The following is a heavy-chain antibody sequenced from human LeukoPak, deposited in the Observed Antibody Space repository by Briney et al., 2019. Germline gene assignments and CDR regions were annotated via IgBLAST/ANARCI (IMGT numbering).Heavy chain of an antibody. Sequence: SETLSLTCTVSGGSISTYYWSWIRQSPGKGLEWIGYIDDRGTTNYNPSLRSRLSMSVDTSKNQFSLKLSSVTAADTAVYYRARRDGRSNYGHYFDYWGQGTLVTVSS. CDR1: GGSISTYY. J-gene: IGHJ4*02. D-gene: IGHD5-24*01. CDR3: ARRDGRSNYGHYFDY. V-gene: IGHV4-59*08. CDR2: IDDRGTT.